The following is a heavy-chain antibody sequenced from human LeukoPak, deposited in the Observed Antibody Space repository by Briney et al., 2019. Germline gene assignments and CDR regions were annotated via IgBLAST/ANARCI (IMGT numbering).Heavy chain of an antibody. CDR2: IYSGGST. J-gene: IGHJ4*02. V-gene: IGHV3-66*02. D-gene: IGHD2-2*01. Sequence: GGSLRLSCAASGFTVSSDYMSWVRQAPGKGMEWVSVIYSGGSTYYADSVKGRFTISRDNSKNTLYLQMNSLRAEDTAVYYCARDQTVYFDYWGQGTLVTVSS. CDR1: GFTVSSDY. CDR3: ARDQTVYFDY.